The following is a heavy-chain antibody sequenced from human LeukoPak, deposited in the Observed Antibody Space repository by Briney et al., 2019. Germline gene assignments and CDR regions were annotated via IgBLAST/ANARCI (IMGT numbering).Heavy chain of an antibody. CDR3: AREDFWSGPRQYNWFDP. J-gene: IGHJ5*02. V-gene: IGHV4-34*01. CDR1: GGSFSGYY. CDR2: INHSGST. Sequence: SKTLSLTCAVYGGSFSGYYWSWIRQPPGKGLEWIGEINHSGSTNYNPSLKSRVTISVDTSKNQFSLKLSSVTAADTAVYYCAREDFWSGPRQYNWFDPWGQGTLVTVSS. D-gene: IGHD3-3*01.